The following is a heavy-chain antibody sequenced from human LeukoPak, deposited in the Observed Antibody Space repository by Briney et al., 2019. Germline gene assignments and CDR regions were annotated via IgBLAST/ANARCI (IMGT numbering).Heavy chain of an antibody. D-gene: IGHD3-22*01. CDR1: GYTFTGYY. V-gene: IGHV1-2*02. CDR2: INPNSGGT. CDR3: ARDGYYDSSGYYYYYMDV. Sequence: ASVKVSCKASGYTFTGYYMHWVRQAPGQGLEWMGWINPNSGGTNYAQKFQGRVTMTRDTSISTAYMELSRLRSDDTAVYYCARDGYYDSSGYYYYYMDVWGKGTTVTVSS. J-gene: IGHJ6*03.